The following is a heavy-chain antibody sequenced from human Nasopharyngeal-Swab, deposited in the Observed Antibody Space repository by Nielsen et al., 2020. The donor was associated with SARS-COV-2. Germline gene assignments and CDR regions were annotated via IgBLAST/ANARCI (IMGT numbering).Heavy chain of an antibody. Sequence: GESLKISCAASGFTFSSYEMNWVRQAPGKGLEWVSYISSSGSTIYYADSVKGRFTISRDNAKNSLYLQMNSLRAEDTAVYYCAGEGGLLWFGESPEGGWFDPWGQGTLVTVSS. V-gene: IGHV3-48*03. J-gene: IGHJ5*02. CDR1: GFTFSSYE. CDR3: AGEGGLLWFGESPEGGWFDP. D-gene: IGHD3-10*01. CDR2: ISSSGSTI.